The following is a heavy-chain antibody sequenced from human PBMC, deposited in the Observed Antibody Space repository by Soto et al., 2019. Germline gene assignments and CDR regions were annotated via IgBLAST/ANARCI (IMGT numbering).Heavy chain of an antibody. Sequence: GASVKVSCKASGYTFTSYYMHWVRQAPGQGLEWMGIINPSGGSTSYAQKFQGRVTMARDTSTSTVYMELSSLRSEDTAVYYCARDSGTDAFDIWGQGTMVTVSS. D-gene: IGHD1-26*01. CDR1: GYTFTSYY. V-gene: IGHV1-46*03. J-gene: IGHJ3*02. CDR2: INPSGGST. CDR3: ARDSGTDAFDI.